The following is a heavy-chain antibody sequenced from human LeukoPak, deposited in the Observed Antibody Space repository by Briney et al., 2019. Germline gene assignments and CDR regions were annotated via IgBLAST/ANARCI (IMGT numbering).Heavy chain of an antibody. D-gene: IGHD2-8*01. V-gene: IGHV4-59*12. CDR1: GGSISSYY. J-gene: IGHJ3*01. CDR2: IYYSGIT. Sequence: SETLSLTCTVSGGSISSYYWSWIRQPPGRGLEWIGYIYYSGITNYNPSHKSRVTISVDTSKNQFSLKLSSVTAADTALYYCARGGTIRNGFDFWGQGTMVTVSS. CDR3: ARGGTIRNGFDF.